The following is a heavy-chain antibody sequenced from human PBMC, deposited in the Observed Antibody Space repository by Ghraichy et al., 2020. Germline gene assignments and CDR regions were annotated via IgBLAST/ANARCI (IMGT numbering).Heavy chain of an antibody. CDR1: GYTLTELS. CDR3: ATDVAGSYYH. D-gene: IGHD1-26*01. V-gene: IGHV1-24*01. Sequence: ASVKVSCKVSGYTLTELSMHWVRQAPGQGLEWMGGFDPEDGETIYAQKFQGRVTITEDTSTDTAYMELSTLRSEDTAVYYCATDVAGSYYHWGQGSLVTVSS. J-gene: IGHJ5*02. CDR2: FDPEDGET.